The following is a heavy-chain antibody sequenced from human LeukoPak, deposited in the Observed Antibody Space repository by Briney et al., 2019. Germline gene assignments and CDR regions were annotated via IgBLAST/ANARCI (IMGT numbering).Heavy chain of an antibody. CDR3: ATDDFDSSVPI. Sequence: GGSLRLSCEASGFTFSDYNMNWVRQAPGKGLEWIAYINKKSDSIYYADSVKGRFTISKNSAQTSLYLHMNGLRAEDTAVYYCATDDFDSSVPIWGQGTMVTVSS. J-gene: IGHJ3*02. CDR1: GFTFSDYN. CDR2: INKKSDSI. V-gene: IGHV3-48*04. D-gene: IGHD3-22*01.